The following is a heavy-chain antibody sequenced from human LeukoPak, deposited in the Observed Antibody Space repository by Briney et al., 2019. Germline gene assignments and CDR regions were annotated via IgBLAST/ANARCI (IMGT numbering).Heavy chain of an antibody. J-gene: IGHJ4*02. CDR3: AREAAEGFDY. D-gene: IGHD6-13*01. CDR2: IGSSSSSI. CDR1: GFTLSRYC. Sequence: AESLTLSCAASGFTLSRYCMNWVRPAPGKGLEWVSSIGSSSSSIYYADSVKGRFNISRDNARNSLYVQMNSLRAEDTAVYYCAREAAEGFDYWGQGTLVTVSS. V-gene: IGHV3-21*01.